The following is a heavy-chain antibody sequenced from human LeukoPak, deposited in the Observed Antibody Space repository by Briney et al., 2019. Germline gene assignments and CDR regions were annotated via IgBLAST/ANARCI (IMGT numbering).Heavy chain of an antibody. D-gene: IGHD2-2*01. CDR2: IYYSGST. CDR3: ARERYCSSTSCYGYWFDP. Sequence: SETLSLTCTVSGGSISSYYWSWLRQPPGKGLECIGYIYYSGSTNYNPSLKSRVTISVDTSKNQFSLKLSSVTAADTAVYYCARERYCSSTSCYGYWFDPWGQGTLVTVSS. CDR1: GGSISSYY. V-gene: IGHV4-59*01. J-gene: IGHJ5*02.